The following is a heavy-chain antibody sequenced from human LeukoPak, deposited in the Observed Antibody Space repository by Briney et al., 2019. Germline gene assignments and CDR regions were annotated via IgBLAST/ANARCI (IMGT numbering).Heavy chain of an antibody. CDR2: INHSGST. CDR3: ARDGYNPSPGAFDI. J-gene: IGHJ3*02. D-gene: IGHD5-24*01. CDR1: GGSFSGYY. Sequence: SETLSLTCAVYGGSFSGYYWSWIRQPPGKGLEWIGEINHSGSTNYNPSLKSRVTISVDTSKNQFSLKLSSVTAADTAVYYCARDGYNPSPGAFDIWGQGTMVTVSS. V-gene: IGHV4-34*01.